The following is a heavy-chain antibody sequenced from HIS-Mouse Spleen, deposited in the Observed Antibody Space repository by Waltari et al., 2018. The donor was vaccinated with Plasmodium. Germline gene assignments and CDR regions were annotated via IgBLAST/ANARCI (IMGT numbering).Heavy chain of an antibody. V-gene: IGHV3-7*01. CDR2: IKQDGSEK. CDR3: ASSWYWYFDL. J-gene: IGHJ2*01. D-gene: IGHD6-13*01. CDR1: GFTFSSYG. Sequence: EVQLVESGGGLVQPGGSVRLSCAASGFTFSSYGMSWVRQAPGKGLEWVANIKQDGSEKYYVDSVKGRFTISRDNAKNSLYLQMNSLRAEDTAVYYCASSWYWYFDLWGRGTLVTVSS.